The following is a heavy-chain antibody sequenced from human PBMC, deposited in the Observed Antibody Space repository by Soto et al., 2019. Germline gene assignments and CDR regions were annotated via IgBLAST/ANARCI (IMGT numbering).Heavy chain of an antibody. Sequence: PSETLSLTCAVYGGSFSGYYWSWIRQPPGKGLEWIGEINHSGSTNYNPSLKSRVTISVDTSKNQFSLKLSSVTAADTAVYYCARGGNYYGSGSYYISYFDYWGQGTLVT. CDR3: ARGGNYYGSGSYYISYFDY. J-gene: IGHJ4*02. V-gene: IGHV4-34*01. D-gene: IGHD3-10*01. CDR2: INHSGST. CDR1: GGSFSGYY.